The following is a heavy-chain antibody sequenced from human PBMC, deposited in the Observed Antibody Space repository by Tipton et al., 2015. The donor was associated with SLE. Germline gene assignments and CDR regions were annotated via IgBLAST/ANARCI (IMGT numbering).Heavy chain of an antibody. D-gene: IGHD2-2*01. CDR2: IYYSGST. CDR3: ARTSLGSVVPAAIRVYNWFDP. V-gene: IGHV4-59*12. CDR1: GGSISSYY. Sequence: TLSLTCTVSGGSISSYYWSWIRQPPGKGLEWIGYIYYSGSTNYNPSLESRVTMSLDTSENQFSLNLRSVTAADTAVYYCARTSLGSVVPAAIRVYNWFDPWAQGSLVTVSS. J-gene: IGHJ5*02.